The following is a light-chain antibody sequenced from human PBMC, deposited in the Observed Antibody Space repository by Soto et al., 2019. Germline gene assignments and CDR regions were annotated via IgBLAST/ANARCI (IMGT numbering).Light chain of an antibody. CDR2: AAS. J-gene: IGKJ1*01. CDR1: QGIRND. CDR3: QQYNSYSRT. Sequence: AIHMSQSPSSLSASLGDRVTITFRASQGIRNDLGWYQQKPGKAPKLLIYAASSLQSGVPSRFSGSGSGTDFTLTINGLQPEDFATYYCQQYNSYSRTFGQGTKVDIK. V-gene: IGKV1-6*01.